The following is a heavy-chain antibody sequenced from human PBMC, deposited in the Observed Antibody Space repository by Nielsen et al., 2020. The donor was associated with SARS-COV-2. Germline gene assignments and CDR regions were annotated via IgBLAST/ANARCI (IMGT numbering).Heavy chain of an antibody. J-gene: IGHJ6*02. CDR1: GFTFSSYW. Sequence: GESLKISCAASGFTFSSYWMSWVRQAPGKGLEWVSYISSSSSTIYYADSVKGRFTISRDNAKNSLYLQMNSLRDEDTAVYYCASTVTTLLYYGMDVWGQGTTVTVSS. D-gene: IGHD4-17*01. CDR2: ISSSSSTI. V-gene: IGHV3-48*02. CDR3: ASTVTTLLYYGMDV.